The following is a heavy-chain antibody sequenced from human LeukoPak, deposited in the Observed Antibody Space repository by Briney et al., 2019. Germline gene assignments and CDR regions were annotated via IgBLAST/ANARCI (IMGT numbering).Heavy chain of an antibody. CDR2: IYSGNTT. CDR3: ARDIAGYSSSWPPD. V-gene: IGHV3-66*01. J-gene: IGHJ4*02. CDR1: GFSVSSTY. D-gene: IGHD6-13*01. Sequence: GGSLRLSCTASGFSVSSTYMSWVRQAPGKGLEWVSVIYSGNTTYYADSVKGRFTISRDNSKNTVYLQMNSLRAEDTAVYYCARDIAGYSSSWPPDWGQGTLVTVSS.